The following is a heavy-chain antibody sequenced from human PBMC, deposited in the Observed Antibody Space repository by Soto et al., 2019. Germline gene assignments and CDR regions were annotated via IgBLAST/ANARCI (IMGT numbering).Heavy chain of an antibody. Sequence: QVPLQESGPGLVKPSQTLSLTCNVSGVSFTRGEYCCVWVRQSRGKGLEWIGYIYFSGSTSYNPSRKSGATLSIETSIRPYSLKLSSVTAADTAVYYCVRDYEPSRSYYFGMDVWGRGTTVTVSS. J-gene: IGHJ6*02. V-gene: IGHV4-30-4*01. CDR1: GVSFTRGEYC. CDR2: IYFSGST. CDR3: VRDYEPSRSYYFGMDV. D-gene: IGHD3-22*01.